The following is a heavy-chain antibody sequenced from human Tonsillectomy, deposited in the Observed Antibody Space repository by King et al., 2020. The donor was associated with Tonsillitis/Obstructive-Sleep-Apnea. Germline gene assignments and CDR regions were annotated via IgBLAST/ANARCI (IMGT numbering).Heavy chain of an antibody. V-gene: IGHV2-70*11. J-gene: IGHJ4*02. CDR2: IDWDDDK. CDR3: ARILPGRSGYYWDFDY. CDR1: GFSLSTSEMC. D-gene: IGHD3-3*01. Sequence: VTLKESGPALVKPTQTLTLTCTFSGFSLSTSEMCVSWIRQPPGKALEWLARIDWDDDKYYSTSLKTRLTISKDTSKNQVVLTMTNLDPVDTATYYCARILPGRSGYYWDFDYWGQGTLVTVSS.